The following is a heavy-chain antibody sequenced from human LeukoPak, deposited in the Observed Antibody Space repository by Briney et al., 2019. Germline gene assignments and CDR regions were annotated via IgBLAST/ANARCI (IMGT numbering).Heavy chain of an antibody. CDR1: GFTFSSNW. J-gene: IGHJ4*02. D-gene: IGHD3-10*01. CDR2: ISSDGSNT. Sequence: PGGSLRLSCVASGFTFSSNWLHLVRQAPGNGLVWVSRISSDGSNTNYADSVKRRFTISRDNANNTLYLQMDSLTVEDTAVYYCGSRNFGSSPFDYWGQGTLVTVSS. V-gene: IGHV3-74*01. CDR3: GSRNFGSSPFDY.